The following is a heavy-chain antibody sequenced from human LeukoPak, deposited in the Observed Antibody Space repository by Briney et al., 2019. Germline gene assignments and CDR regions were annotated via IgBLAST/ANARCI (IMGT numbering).Heavy chain of an antibody. V-gene: IGHV1-69*01. Sequence: GSSVKVSCKASGGTFSSYAISWVRQAPGQGLEWMGGIIPIFGTANYAQKFQGRVTITADESTSTAYMELSSLRSEDTAVYYCARGSTVTTLGTGRGWFDPWGQGTLVTVSS. D-gene: IGHD4-17*01. CDR3: ARGSTVTTLGTGRGWFDP. CDR1: GGTFSSYA. CDR2: IIPIFGTA. J-gene: IGHJ5*02.